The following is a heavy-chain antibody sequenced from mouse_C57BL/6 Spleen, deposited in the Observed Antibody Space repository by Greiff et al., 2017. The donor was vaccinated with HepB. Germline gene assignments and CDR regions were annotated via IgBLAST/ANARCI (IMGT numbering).Heavy chain of an antibody. CDR1: GYTFTSYW. J-gene: IGHJ2*01. V-gene: IGHV1-74*01. D-gene: IGHD1-1*01. Sequence: QVQLQQPGAELVKPGASVKVSCKASGYTFTSYWMHWVKQRPGQGLEWIGRIHPSDSDTNYNQKFKGKATLTVDKSSSTAYMQLSSLTSEDSAVYYCASITTVVAKGGDYFDYWGQGTTLTVSS. CDR2: IHPSDSDT. CDR3: ASITTVVAKGGDYFDY.